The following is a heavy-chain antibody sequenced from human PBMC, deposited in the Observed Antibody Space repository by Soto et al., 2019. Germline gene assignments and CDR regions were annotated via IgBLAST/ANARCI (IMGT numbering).Heavy chain of an antibody. CDR2: INNDGRST. CDR1: GFTFSSYW. Sequence: GGSLRLSCAASGFTFSSYWMHWVRQAPGKGLVWVSRINNDGRSTSYADSVKGRFTASRDNSKNTLYLQMNSLRAEDTAVYYCARGSGHNSIDYWGQGTLVTVSS. J-gene: IGHJ4*02. CDR3: ARGSGHNSIDY. V-gene: IGHV3-74*01. D-gene: IGHD1-20*01.